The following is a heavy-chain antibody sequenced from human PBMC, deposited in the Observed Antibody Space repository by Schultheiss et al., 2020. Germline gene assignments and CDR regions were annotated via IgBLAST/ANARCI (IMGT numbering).Heavy chain of an antibody. Sequence: SQTLSLTCTVSGGSMKNDFWSWIRQPPGKGLEWIGYISYSGSTKYNPSLKSRITISKDTAKNQFSLKLTSVSAADTAVYYCARDEDGFDSWGQGTLVTV. CDR1: GGSMKNDF. J-gene: IGHJ4*02. CDR3: ARDEDGFDS. D-gene: IGHD4-17*01. V-gene: IGHV4-59*01. CDR2: ISYSGST.